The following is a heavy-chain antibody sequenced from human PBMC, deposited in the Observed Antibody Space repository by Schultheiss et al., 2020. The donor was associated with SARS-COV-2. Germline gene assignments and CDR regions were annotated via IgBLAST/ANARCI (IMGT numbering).Heavy chain of an antibody. J-gene: IGHJ6*02. CDR1: GFTFSSYG. D-gene: IGHD2-15*01. V-gene: IGHV3-33*08. CDR2: IWYDGSNK. Sequence: GGSLRLSCAASGFTFSSYGMHWVRQAPGKGLEWVAVIWYDGSNKYYADSVKGRFTISRDNSKNTLYLQMNSLRAEDTAVYYCARDRAPRLQYYYYYYGMDVWGHGTTVTVSS. CDR3: ARDRAPRLQYYYYYYGMDV.